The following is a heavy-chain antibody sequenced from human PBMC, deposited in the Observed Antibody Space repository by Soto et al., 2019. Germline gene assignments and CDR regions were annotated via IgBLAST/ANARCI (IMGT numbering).Heavy chain of an antibody. Sequence: EVQLLESGGGLVQPGGSLRLSCAVSGFTFSNYAMSWVRQAPGKGLEWVSAISGSGNSTNYADSVKGRFTISRDNSKNTVSLQMNSMGVEDTAVSYCASSVWELLRGVDPWGQGTLVTVSS. D-gene: IGHD1-26*01. CDR1: GFTFSNYA. J-gene: IGHJ5*02. V-gene: IGHV3-23*01. CDR3: ASSVWELLRGVDP. CDR2: ISGSGNST.